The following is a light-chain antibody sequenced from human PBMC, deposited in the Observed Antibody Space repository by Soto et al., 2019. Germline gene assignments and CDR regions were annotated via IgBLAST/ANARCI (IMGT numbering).Light chain of an antibody. CDR2: LGS. CDR1: QSHLHSNGYNY. Sequence: DIVMTQSPLSLPVTPGEPASTSCRSSQSHLHSNGYNYLDWYLQKPGQSPQLLIYLGSNRASGVPDRFSGSGSGTDFTLKISRVEAEDVGVYYCMQALQTPYTFGQGTKLEIK. J-gene: IGKJ2*01. V-gene: IGKV2-28*01. CDR3: MQALQTPYT.